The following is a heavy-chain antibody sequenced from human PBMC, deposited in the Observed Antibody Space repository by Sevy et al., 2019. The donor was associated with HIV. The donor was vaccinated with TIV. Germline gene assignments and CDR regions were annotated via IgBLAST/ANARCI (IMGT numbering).Heavy chain of an antibody. Sequence: SETLSLTCTVSGGSISSSSYYWGWIRQSPGKGLEWIGSIYYSGSTYYNPSLKSRVTISVDTSKNQFSLKLSSVTAADTAVYYCARQEYDFWSGYPFYFDYWGQGTLVTVSS. V-gene: IGHV4-39*01. CDR1: GGSISSSSYY. CDR2: IYYSGST. D-gene: IGHD3-3*01. J-gene: IGHJ4*02. CDR3: ARQEYDFWSGYPFYFDY.